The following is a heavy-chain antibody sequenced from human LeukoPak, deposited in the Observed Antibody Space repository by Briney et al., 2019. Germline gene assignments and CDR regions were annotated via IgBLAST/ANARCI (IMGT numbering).Heavy chain of an antibody. V-gene: IGHV1-69*05. J-gene: IGHJ6*03. CDR1: GGTFSSYA. CDR3: ARSLTTVTNYYYYYMDV. CDR2: IIPIFGTA. Sequence: ASVKVSCKASGGTFSSYAISRVRQAPGQGLEWMGGIIPIFGTANYAQKFQGRVTITTDESTSTAYMELSSLRSEDTAVYYCARSLTTVTNYYYYYMDVWGKGTTVTVSS. D-gene: IGHD4-11*01.